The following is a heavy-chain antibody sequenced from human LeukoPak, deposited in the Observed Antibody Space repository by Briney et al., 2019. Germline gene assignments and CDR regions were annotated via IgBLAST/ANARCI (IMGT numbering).Heavy chain of an antibody. CDR2: IYYSGST. CDR3: ARAGYGDSDFDY. V-gene: IGHV4-30-4*07. D-gene: IGHD4-17*01. CDR1: GGSMSSGGYS. J-gene: IGHJ4*02. Sequence: SGTLSLTCAVSGGSMSSGGYSWSWIRQPPGKGLEWIGYIYYSGSTYYNPSLKSRVTISVETSKNQFSLKLNSVTAADTAVYYCARAGYGDSDFDYWGQGTLVTVSS.